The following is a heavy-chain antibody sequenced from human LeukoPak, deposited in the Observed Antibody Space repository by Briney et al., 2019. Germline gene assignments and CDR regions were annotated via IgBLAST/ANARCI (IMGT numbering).Heavy chain of an antibody. D-gene: IGHD3-22*01. CDR2: ISGSGGST. Sequence: GESLKISCAASGFTFSSYAMSWVRQAPGKGLEWVSAISGSGGSTYYADSVKGRFTISRDNSKNTLYLQMNSLRAEDTAVYYCAKDEGIGGYYYDWFDPWGQGTLVTVSS. CDR1: GFTFSSYA. V-gene: IGHV3-23*01. CDR3: AKDEGIGGYYYDWFDP. J-gene: IGHJ5*02.